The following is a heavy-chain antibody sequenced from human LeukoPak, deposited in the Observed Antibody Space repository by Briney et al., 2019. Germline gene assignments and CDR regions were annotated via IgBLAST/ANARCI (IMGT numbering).Heavy chain of an antibody. CDR2: MSYDGINK. Sequence: GGSLRLSCAASTFIFSRYAMHWVRQAPGKGLEWVAVMSYDGINKYYADSVKSRFTISRDNSKNTLYLHMNSLRAEDTAIYYCARGPAKSLFTDYWGQGTLVTVSS. CDR1: TFIFSRYA. D-gene: IGHD2-21*01. V-gene: IGHV3-30-3*01. J-gene: IGHJ4*02. CDR3: ARGPAKSLFTDY.